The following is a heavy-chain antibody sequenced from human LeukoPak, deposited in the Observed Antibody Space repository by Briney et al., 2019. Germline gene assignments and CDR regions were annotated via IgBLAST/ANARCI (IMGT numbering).Heavy chain of an antibody. J-gene: IGHJ3*02. V-gene: IGHV1-69*13. CDR3: AVSMIVVVIDAFDI. D-gene: IGHD3-22*01. CDR1: GGTFSSYA. CDR2: IIPIFGTA. Sequence: GASVKVSCKASGGTFSSYAISWVRQAPGQGLEWMGGIIPIFGTANYAQKFQGRVTITADESTSTAYIELSSLRSEDTAVYYCAVSMIVVVIDAFDIWGQGTMVTVSS.